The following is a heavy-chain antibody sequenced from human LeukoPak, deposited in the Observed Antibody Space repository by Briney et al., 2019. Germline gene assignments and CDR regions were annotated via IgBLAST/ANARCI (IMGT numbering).Heavy chain of an antibody. CDR1: GFTFSSYG. CDR3: VRGRGSSWYFDY. Sequence: GGSLRLSCAASGFTFSSYGMHWVRQAPGKGLEWVAVISYDGFNPYYADSVKGRFTISRDNSKNTLWLQMNSLRAEDTAVYYCVRGRGSSWYFDYWGQGTLVTVSS. D-gene: IGHD6-13*01. J-gene: IGHJ4*02. CDR2: ISYDGFNP. V-gene: IGHV3-30*03.